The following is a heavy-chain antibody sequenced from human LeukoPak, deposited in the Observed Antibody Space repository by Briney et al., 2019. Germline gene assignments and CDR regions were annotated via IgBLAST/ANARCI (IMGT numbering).Heavy chain of an antibody. V-gene: IGHV1-2*02. CDR2: INPNSGGT. Sequence: ASVKVSCKASGYTFTGYYMHWVRQAPGRGLEWMGWINPNSGGTNYAQKFQGRVTMTRDTSISTAYMELSRLRSDDTAVYYCARDDDSSDYYYFSAFDIWGQGTMVTVSS. CDR1: GYTFTGYY. D-gene: IGHD3-22*01. CDR3: ARDDDSSDYYYFSAFDI. J-gene: IGHJ3*02.